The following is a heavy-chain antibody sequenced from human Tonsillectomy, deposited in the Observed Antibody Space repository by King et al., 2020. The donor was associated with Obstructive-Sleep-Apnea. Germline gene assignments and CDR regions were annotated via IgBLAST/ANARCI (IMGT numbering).Heavy chain of an antibody. CDR2: IRRKDNNYAT. CDR1: GFIISGSA. CDR3: TRPGGDASYYYGMDV. Sequence: VQLVESGGGLVQPGGSLKLSCAASGFIISGSAMHLVRQASGKGLEWIGRIRRKDNNYATAYAASVKGRFTVSRDDSKNTAYLQMNSLKTEDTAVYYCTRPGGDASYYYGMDVWGQGATVTVSS. V-gene: IGHV3-73*02. J-gene: IGHJ6*02. D-gene: IGHD2-21*02.